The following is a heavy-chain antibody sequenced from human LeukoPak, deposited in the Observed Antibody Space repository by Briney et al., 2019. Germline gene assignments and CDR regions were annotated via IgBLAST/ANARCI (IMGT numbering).Heavy chain of an antibody. CDR2: INHSGST. V-gene: IGHV4-34*01. J-gene: IGHJ6*03. CDR3: ARVGSSGWPYYYYYYMDV. Sequence: SETLSPTCAVYGGSFSGYYWSWIRQPPGKGLEWIGEINHSGSTNYNPSLKSRVTISVDTSKNQFSLKLSSVTAADTAVYYCARVGSSGWPYYYYYYMDVWGKGTTVTISS. D-gene: IGHD6-19*01. CDR1: GGSFSGYY.